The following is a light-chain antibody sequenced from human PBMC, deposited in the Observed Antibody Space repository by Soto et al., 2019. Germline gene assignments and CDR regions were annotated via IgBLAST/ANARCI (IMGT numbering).Light chain of an antibody. V-gene: IGKV1D-12*01. J-gene: IGKJ1*01. CDR2: DAS. CDR3: QQYGSSGT. Sequence: DIQLTQSPSSVSASVGDRVTITCRASQGISSWLAWYQQKLGKAPNLLIYDASTLQSGVPSRFSGSGSGTDFTLTISSLQPEDFAVYYCQQYGSSGTFGQGTKVDIK. CDR1: QGISSW.